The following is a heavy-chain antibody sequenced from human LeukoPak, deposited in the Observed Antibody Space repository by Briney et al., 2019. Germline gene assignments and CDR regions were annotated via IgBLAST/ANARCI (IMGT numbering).Heavy chain of an antibody. Sequence: SQTLSLTCAVSGGSISSGGYSWSWIRQPPGKGLEWIGYIYHSGSTYYNPSLKSRVTISVDRSKNQFSLKLSSVTAADTAVYYCARVHRYCSSTSCYYYFDYWGQGTLVTVSS. J-gene: IGHJ4*02. CDR1: GGSISSGGYS. CDR3: ARVHRYCSSTSCYYYFDY. V-gene: IGHV4-30-2*01. CDR2: IYHSGST. D-gene: IGHD2-2*01.